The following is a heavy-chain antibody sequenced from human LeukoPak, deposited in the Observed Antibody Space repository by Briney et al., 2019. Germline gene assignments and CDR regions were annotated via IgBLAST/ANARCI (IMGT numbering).Heavy chain of an antibody. V-gene: IGHV4-59*01. CDR2: IYNRGST. J-gene: IGHJ3*02. CDR3: ARDRPGIAVAGDAFDI. CDR1: GGSISSYY. D-gene: IGHD6-19*01. Sequence: SETLSLTCTVSGGSISSYYWSWIRHRPGKGLEWIGYIYNRGSTNYNPSLKSRVSISVDTSKNQFSLKLRSVTAADTAVYYCARDRPGIAVAGDAFDIWGQGTMVTVSS.